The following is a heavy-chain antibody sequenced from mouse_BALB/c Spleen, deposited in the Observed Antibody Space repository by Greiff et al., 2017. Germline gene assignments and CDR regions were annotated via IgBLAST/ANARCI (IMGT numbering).Heavy chain of an antibody. J-gene: IGHJ4*01. Sequence: QVQLKQPGAELVKPGASVKLSCKASGYTFTSYWMHWVKQRPGQGLEWIGEINPSNGRTNYNEKFKSKATLTVDKSSSTAYMQLSSLTSEDSAVYYCARDGNDYAMDYWGQGTSVTVSS. V-gene: IGHV1S81*02. CDR3: ARDGNDYAMDY. D-gene: IGHD2-1*01. CDR2: INPSNGRT. CDR1: GYTFTSYW.